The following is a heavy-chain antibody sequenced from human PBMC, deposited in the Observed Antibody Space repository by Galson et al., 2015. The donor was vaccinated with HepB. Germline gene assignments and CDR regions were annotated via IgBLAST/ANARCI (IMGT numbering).Heavy chain of an antibody. D-gene: IGHD6-19*01. J-gene: IGHJ4*02. V-gene: IGHV3-23*01. CDR3: ARVHPVYTSGWYRQALYYFDS. Sequence: SLRLSCAASGFTFRNYAMSWVRQAPGKGLEWVSAITPSGDNTYSADSVKGRFTISRDNSKNTLFLQKTGLTADDTAIYYCARVHPVYTSGWYRQALYYFDSWGQGTLVAASS. CDR2: ITPSGDNT. CDR1: GFTFRNYA.